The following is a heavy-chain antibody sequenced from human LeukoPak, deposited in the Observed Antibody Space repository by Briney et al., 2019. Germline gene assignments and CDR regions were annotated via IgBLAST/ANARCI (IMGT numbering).Heavy chain of an antibody. CDR3: ARHDWEVRRYYGSGSYYWFDP. CDR1: GGSFSGYY. V-gene: IGHV4-34*01. J-gene: IGHJ5*02. Sequence: PSGTLSLTCAVYGGSFSGYYWSWIRQPPGKGLEWIGEINHSGSTNYNPSLKSRVTISVDTSKNQFSLKLSSVTAADTAVYYCARHDWEVRRYYGSGSYYWFDPWGQGTLVTVSS. D-gene: IGHD3-10*01. CDR2: INHSGST.